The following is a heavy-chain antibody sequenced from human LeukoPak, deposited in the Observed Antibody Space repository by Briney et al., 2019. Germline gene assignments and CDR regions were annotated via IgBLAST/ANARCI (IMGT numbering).Heavy chain of an antibody. CDR1: GGSISNYY. J-gene: IGHJ4*02. V-gene: IGHV4-59*01. CDR3: ARGQGVAAPAFDY. Sequence: SGTLSLTCSVSGGSISNYYWNWFRQPPGKGLEWIGYSFYSGSSNYNPSLKSRVTISVDTSKNQFSLKLSSVTAVDTAVYYCARGQGVAAPAFDYWGQGTLVTVSS. CDR2: SFYSGSS. D-gene: IGHD2-15*01.